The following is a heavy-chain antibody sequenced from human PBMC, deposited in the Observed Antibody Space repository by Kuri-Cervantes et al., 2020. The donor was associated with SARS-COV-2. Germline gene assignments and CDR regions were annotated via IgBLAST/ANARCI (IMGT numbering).Heavy chain of an antibody. J-gene: IGHJ6*03. Sequence: ASVKVSCKASGYTFTYYYVHWVRQAPGQGLDWVGVINPSGGSPTYAQKFQGRVTMTGDTSTSTVYMEASGLRSEDTAVYYCARERAVFPGTGAYYYYYYMDVWGKGTTVTVSS. CDR1: GYTFTYYY. V-gene: IGHV1-46*01. CDR2: INPSGGSP. CDR3: ARERAVFPGTGAYYYYYYMDV. D-gene: IGHD1-1*01.